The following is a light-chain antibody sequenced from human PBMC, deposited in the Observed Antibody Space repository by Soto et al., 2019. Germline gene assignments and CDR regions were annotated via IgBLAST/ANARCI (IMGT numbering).Light chain of an antibody. CDR3: QQYNNWPGT. CDR1: QSVSSN. V-gene: IGKV3-15*01. J-gene: IGKJ1*01. Sequence: EIVMTQSPATLSVSPGERATLSCRASQSVSSNLAWYQQKPGQAPRLLIYCASTRATGIPARFSGSGSGTEFTLPISSLQSEDFAVYHCQQYNNWPGTFGQGTKVEIK. CDR2: CAS.